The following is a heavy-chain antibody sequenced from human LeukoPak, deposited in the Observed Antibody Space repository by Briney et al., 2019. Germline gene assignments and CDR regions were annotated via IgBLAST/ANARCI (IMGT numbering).Heavy chain of an antibody. CDR2: ISYDGSNK. D-gene: IGHD6-6*01. CDR1: GFTFSSHG. V-gene: IGHV3-30*18. CDR3: AKAGGYSSSSHYFDY. J-gene: IGHJ4*02. Sequence: GGSLRLSCAASGFTFSSHGMHWVRQAPGKGLEWVAVISYDGSNKYYADSVKGRFTISRDNSKNTLYLQMNSLRAEDTAVYYCAKAGGYSSSSHYFDYWGQGTLVTVSS.